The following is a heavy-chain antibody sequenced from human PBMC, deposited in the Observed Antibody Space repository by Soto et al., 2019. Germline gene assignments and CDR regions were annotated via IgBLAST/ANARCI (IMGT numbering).Heavy chain of an antibody. V-gene: IGHV5-10-1*01. CDR1: GYSFTSYW. Sequence: LGESLKISCKGSGYSFTSYWISWVRQMPGKGLEWMGRIDPSDSYTNYSPSFQGHVTISADKSISTAYLQWSSLKASDTAMYYCASQTYYDILTGWLYYGMDVWGQGTTVTVS. CDR2: IDPSDSYT. CDR3: ASQTYYDILTGWLYYGMDV. D-gene: IGHD3-9*01. J-gene: IGHJ6*02.